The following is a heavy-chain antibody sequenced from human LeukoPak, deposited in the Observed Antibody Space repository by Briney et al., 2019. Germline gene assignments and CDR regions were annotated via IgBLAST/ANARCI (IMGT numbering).Heavy chain of an antibody. CDR2: INHNGTGT. CDR1: GW. J-gene: IGHJ4*02. V-gene: IGHV3-74*01. CDR3: ASVFDS. Sequence: GGSLRLSCAASGWMHWVRQAPGKGLVWVSGINHNGTGTYYADSVKGRFTISRDNAKNTLYLQMNSLSADDTAVYYCASVFDSWGQGFLVTVSS.